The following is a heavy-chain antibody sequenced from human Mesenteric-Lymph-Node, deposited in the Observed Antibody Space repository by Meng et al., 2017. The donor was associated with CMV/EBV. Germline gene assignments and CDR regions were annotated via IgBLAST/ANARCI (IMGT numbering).Heavy chain of an antibody. Sequence: VSGASVISGGSYWSWIRQHPGKGLEWIGYIYYSGSTYHNPSLKSRVSISVDTSKNQFTLKLSSVTAADTAVYYCARDRDGYNLFDYWGQGTLVTVSS. CDR3: ARDRDGYNLFDY. CDR2: IYYSGST. V-gene: IGHV4-31*02. D-gene: IGHD5-24*01. CDR1: GASVISGGSY. J-gene: IGHJ4*02.